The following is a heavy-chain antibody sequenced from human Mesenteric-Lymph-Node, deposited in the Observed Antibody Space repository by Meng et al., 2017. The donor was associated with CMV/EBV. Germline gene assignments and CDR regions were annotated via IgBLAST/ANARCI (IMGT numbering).Heavy chain of an antibody. CDR2: INPNSGGT. V-gene: IGHV1-2*02. Sequence: ASVKVSCKASGYSFTDYYMHWVRQAPGQGLEWMGWINPNSGGTNYAQKFQGRVTMTRDTSISTAYMELSRLRSDDTAVYYCATPEPAATDYYYYGMDVWGQGTTVTVSS. D-gene: IGHD2-2*01. CDR1: GYSFTDYY. CDR3: ATPEPAATDYYYYGMDV. J-gene: IGHJ6*02.